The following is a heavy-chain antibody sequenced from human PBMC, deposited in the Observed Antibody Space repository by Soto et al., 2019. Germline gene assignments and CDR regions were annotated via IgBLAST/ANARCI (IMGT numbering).Heavy chain of an antibody. V-gene: IGHV1-69*01. CDR2: IIAIFGTA. J-gene: IGHJ4*02. CDR3: AKTAVPRGVYFEY. CDR1: GGTFSTYT. Sequence: QVQLVQPGAEVKKPGSSVKVSCKASGGTFSTYTINWVRQAPGQGLEWMGGIIAIFGTANYAQKFQGRVKITADESTNTAYMELRSLRSEDTAVYYCAKTAVPRGVYFEYWGQGTLVTVSS. D-gene: IGHD2-2*01.